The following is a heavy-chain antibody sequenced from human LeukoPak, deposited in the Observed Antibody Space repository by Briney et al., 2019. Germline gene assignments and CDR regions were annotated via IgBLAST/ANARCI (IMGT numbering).Heavy chain of an antibody. Sequence: PGGSLRLSCAASGFTFSSYWMHWVRQAPGKGLVWVSRINSDGSSTSYADSVKGRFTISRDNDKNTLYLQMNSLRAEDTAVYYCARVGPPNYYDSSGYYPSFDYWGQGTLVTVSS. CDR3: ARVGPPNYYDSSGYYPSFDY. V-gene: IGHV3-74*01. CDR1: GFTFSSYW. D-gene: IGHD3-22*01. CDR2: INSDGSST. J-gene: IGHJ4*02.